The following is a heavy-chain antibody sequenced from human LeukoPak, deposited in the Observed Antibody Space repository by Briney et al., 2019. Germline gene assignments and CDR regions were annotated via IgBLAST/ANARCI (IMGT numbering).Heavy chain of an antibody. CDR3: ARVGYFDWLDY. CDR2: ISNDGGGT. V-gene: IGHV3-23*01. CDR1: GFIFNNYG. J-gene: IGHJ4*02. D-gene: IGHD3-9*01. Sequence: PGGSLRLSCAASGFIFNNYGLIWVRQAPGKGLEWVSAISNDGGGTNYADFVKGRFTISRDNSKNTLYLQMNSLRAEDTAVYYCARVGYFDWLDYWGQGTLVTVSS.